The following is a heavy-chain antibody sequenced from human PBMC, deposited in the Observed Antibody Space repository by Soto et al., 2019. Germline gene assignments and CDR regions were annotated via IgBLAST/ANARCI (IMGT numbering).Heavy chain of an antibody. J-gene: IGHJ6*02. D-gene: IGHD4-17*01. CDR1: GGTFSSYA. CDR3: ARGRHDYGDSYYYYYGMDV. V-gene: IGHV1-69*12. Sequence: QVQLVQSGAEVKKPGSSVKVSCKASGGTFSSYAISWVRQAPGQGLEWMGGIIPIFGTANYAQKFQGRVTITADESTSTAYMELSSLRSDDTAVYYCARGRHDYGDSYYYYYGMDVWGQGTTVTVSS. CDR2: IIPIFGTA.